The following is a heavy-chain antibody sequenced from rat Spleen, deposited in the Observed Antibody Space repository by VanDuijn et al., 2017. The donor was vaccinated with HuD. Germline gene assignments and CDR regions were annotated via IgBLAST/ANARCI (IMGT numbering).Heavy chain of an antibody. D-gene: IGHD1-6*01. CDR3: ARWKYTTDWFAF. V-gene: IGHV2-13*01. CDR2: IWGNGNA. CDR1: GFSLSNYG. Sequence: QVQLKESGPGLVKPSLTLSLTCTVSGFSLSNYGVFWVRQPPGKGLEWMGVIWGNGNANYNSPLKSRLSITRDTSKSQVFLKMNSLQGEDTAMYFCARWKYTTDWFAFWGQGTLVTVSS. J-gene: IGHJ3*01.